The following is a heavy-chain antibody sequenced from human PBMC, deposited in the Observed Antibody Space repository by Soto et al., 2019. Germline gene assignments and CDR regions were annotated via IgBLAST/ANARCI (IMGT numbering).Heavy chain of an antibody. D-gene: IGHD3-22*01. CDR3: ASAYYYDSSGYSTPIYFDY. V-gene: IGHV1-18*01. CDR2: ISAYNGNT. CDR1: GYTFTSYG. J-gene: IGHJ4*02. Sequence: ASVKVSCKASGYTFTSYGISWVRQAPGQGLEWMGWISAYNGNTNYAQKLQGRVTMTTDTSTSTAYMELGSLRSDDTAVYYCASAYYYDSSGYSTPIYFDYWGQGTLVTVSS.